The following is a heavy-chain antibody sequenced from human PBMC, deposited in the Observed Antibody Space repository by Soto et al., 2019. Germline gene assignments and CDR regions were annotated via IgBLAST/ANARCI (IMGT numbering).Heavy chain of an antibody. V-gene: IGHV3-23*01. CDR3: AKNYFFDS. Sequence: EVQLLESGGGLVQPGESLRLYCAASGFTFSSYAMSWARQAPGKGLEWVSSIGVSSDAYYADSVKGRFTISRDNSRNTLYLHMNSLRAEDTALYYCAKNYFFDSWGQGTLVTVSS. J-gene: IGHJ4*02. CDR1: GFTFSSYA. CDR2: IGVSSDA.